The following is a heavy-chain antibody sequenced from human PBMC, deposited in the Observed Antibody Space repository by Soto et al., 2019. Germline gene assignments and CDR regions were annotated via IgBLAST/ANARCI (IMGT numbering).Heavy chain of an antibody. V-gene: IGHV3-23*01. D-gene: IGHD3-3*01. CDR3: ATTPYYYFWSGFPPFDY. CDR2: ISGSGGST. CDR1: GFTFSSYA. Sequence: VGSLRLSCAASGFTFSSYAMCWVRQAPGKGLEWVSAISGSGGSTYYADSVKGRFTISRDNSKNTLYLQMNSLRAEDTAVYYCATTPYYYFWSGFPPFDYWGQGTLVTVSS. J-gene: IGHJ4*02.